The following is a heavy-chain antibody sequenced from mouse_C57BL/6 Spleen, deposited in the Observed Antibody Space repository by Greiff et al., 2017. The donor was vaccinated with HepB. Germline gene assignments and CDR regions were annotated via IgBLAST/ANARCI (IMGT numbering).Heavy chain of an antibody. V-gene: IGHV1-82*01. CDR2: IYPGDGDT. D-gene: IGHD2-4*01. J-gene: IGHJ2*01. CDR3: ARGDIYYDYYFDY. Sequence: VHLVESGPELVKPGASVKISCKASGYAFSSSWMNWVKQRPGKGLEWIGRIYPGDGDTNYNGKFKGKATLTADKSSSTAYMQLSSLTSEDSAVYFCARGDIYYDYYFDYWGQGTTLTVSS. CDR1: GYAFSSSW.